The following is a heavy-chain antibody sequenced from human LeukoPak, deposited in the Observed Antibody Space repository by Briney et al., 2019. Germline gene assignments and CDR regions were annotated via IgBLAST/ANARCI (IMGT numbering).Heavy chain of an antibody. CDR2: ISGSGGST. D-gene: IGHD6-19*01. CDR1: GFTFSSYA. CDR3: AKRKECSGWYFSSGAEYFQH. V-gene: IGHV3-23*01. J-gene: IGHJ1*01. Sequence: GGSLRLSCAASGFTFSSYAMSWVRQAPGKGLEWVSAISGSGGSTYYADSVKGRFTISRDNSKNTLYLQMNSLRAEDTAVYYCAKRKECSGWYFSSGAEYFQHWGQGTLVTVSS.